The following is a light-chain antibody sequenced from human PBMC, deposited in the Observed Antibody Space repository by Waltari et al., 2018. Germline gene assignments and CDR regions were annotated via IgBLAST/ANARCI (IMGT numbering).Light chain of an antibody. Sequence: DIQMTQSPSTLSASVGDRVTITCRARQGLGSWLAWFQQKPGKAPDLRIYKASNLESGVPSRFSGSGYGREFTLTITSLQAENSATYYCQQYNSYPWTFGQGTKLEIK. CDR1: QGLGSW. V-gene: IGKV1-5*03. J-gene: IGKJ2*02. CDR3: QQYNSYPWT. CDR2: KAS.